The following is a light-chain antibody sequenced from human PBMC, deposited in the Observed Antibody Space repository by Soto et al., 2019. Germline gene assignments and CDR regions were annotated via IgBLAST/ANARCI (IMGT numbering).Light chain of an antibody. Sequence: EIVLTQSPGTLSLSPGERATLSCRASQSVSDMYLAWYQQKPGQAPRRLIYASTRATGIPDRFSGSGSGTDFTLTISRLEPEDFTVYYCQHYGTSALFGPGTKVEIK. J-gene: IGKJ3*01. CDR3: QHYGTSAL. CDR2: AS. V-gene: IGKV3-20*01. CDR1: QSVSDMY.